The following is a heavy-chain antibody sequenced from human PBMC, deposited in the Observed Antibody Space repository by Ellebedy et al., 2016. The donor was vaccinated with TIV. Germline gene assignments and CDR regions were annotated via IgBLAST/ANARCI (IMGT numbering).Heavy chain of an antibody. CDR1: GFSFRSYW. CDR2: IYQDGSDQ. V-gene: IGHV3-7*01. D-gene: IGHD4-17*01. Sequence: PGGSLRLSCAASGFSFRSYWMSWVRQAPGKGLEWVANIYQDGSDQNYVDSVKGSFTISRDNANNLLFLQMNSLRAEDTAVYYCARRGSYGDYAVQVNSWFDPWGRGTLVTVSS. CDR3: ARRGSYGDYAVQVNSWFDP. J-gene: IGHJ5*02.